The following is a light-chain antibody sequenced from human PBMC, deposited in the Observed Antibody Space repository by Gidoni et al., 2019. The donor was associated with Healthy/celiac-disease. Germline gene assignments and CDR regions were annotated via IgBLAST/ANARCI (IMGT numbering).Light chain of an antibody. CDR3: QQYGSSLTWT. J-gene: IGKJ1*01. Sequence: VLTQSPGTLSLSPGERATLSCRASQSVSSSYLAWYQQKPGQAPRLLIYGASSRATGIPDRFSGSGSGTDFTLTISRLEPEDFAVYYCQQYGSSLTWTFGQGTKVEIK. CDR1: QSVSSSY. V-gene: IGKV3-20*01. CDR2: GAS.